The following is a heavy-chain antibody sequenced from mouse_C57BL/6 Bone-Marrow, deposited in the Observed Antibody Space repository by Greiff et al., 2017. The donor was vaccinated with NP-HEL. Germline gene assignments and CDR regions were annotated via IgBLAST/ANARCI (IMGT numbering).Heavy chain of an antibody. J-gene: IGHJ3*01. V-gene: IGHV1-82*01. Sequence: VQLQESGPELVKPGASVKISCKASGYAFSSSWMNWVKQRPGKGLEWIGRIYPGDGDTNYNGKFKGKATLTADKSSSTAYMQLSSLTSEDSAVYFYARPYGNSWFAYWGQGTLVTVSA. CDR3: ARPYGNSWFAY. D-gene: IGHD2-1*01. CDR1: GYAFSSSW. CDR2: IYPGDGDT.